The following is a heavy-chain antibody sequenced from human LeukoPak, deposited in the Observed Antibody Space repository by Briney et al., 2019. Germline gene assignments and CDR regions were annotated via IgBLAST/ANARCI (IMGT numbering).Heavy chain of an antibody. CDR3: ARDLVN. D-gene: IGHD2-21*01. CDR1: GGSVSTDDYH. CDR2: IHDSGST. J-gene: IGHJ4*02. V-gene: IGHV4-61*08. Sequence: SETLSLTCTVSGGSVSTDDYHWSWIRQAQGKGLEWIGYIHDSGSTNYNPSLKSRVTISVDTSKNQFSLRLSSVSAADAAVYYCARDLVNWGQGTLVTVSS.